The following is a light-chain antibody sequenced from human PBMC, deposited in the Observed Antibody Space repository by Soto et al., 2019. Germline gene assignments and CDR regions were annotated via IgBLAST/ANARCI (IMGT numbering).Light chain of an antibody. V-gene: IGKV3-15*01. J-gene: IGKJ2*01. CDR3: QQNNNWPYT. CDR2: RAS. Sequence: EIVMTQSPATLSVSPGERATLSCRASHSVSGGLAWYQQKPGQAPRLLIYRASIRVTGTPARFSGSGSGTEFTLTISSLQSEDFAVYYCQQNNNWPYTFGQGTKLEIK. CDR1: HSVSGG.